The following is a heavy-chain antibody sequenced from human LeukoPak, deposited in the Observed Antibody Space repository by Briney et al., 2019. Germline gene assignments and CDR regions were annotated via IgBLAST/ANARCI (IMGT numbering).Heavy chain of an antibody. CDR1: GFTFDDYA. CDR2: ISWNSGSI. V-gene: IGHV3-9*01. CDR3: ARDHYYGSGIDY. D-gene: IGHD3-10*01. Sequence: GGSLRLSCAASGFTFDDYAMHWVRQAPGKGLEWVSGISWNSGSIGYADSVKGRFTISRDNAKNTLYLQMNSLRAEDTAVYYCARDHYYGSGIDYWGQGTLVTVSS. J-gene: IGHJ4*02.